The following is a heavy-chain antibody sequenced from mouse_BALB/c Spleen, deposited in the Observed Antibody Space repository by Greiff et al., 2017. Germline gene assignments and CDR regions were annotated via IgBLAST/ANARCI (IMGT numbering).Heavy chain of an antibody. D-gene: IGHD6-1*01. V-gene: IGHV5-17*02. CDR3: ARSSD. CDR2: ISSGSSTI. CDR1: GFTFSSFG. J-gene: IGHJ3*01. Sequence: EVKLVESGGGLVQPGGSRKLSCAASGFTFSSFGMHWVRQAPEKGLEWVAYISSGSSTIYYADTVKGRFTISRDNPKNTLFLQMTSLRSEDTAMYYCARSSDRGQGTLVTVSA.